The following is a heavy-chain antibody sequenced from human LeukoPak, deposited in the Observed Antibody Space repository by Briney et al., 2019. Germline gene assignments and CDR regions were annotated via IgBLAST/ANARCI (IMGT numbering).Heavy chain of an antibody. CDR2: VLDNTDFA. CDR1: GITLMSYT. CDR3: FTYTSTLDY. Sequence: GGSLRLSCSASGITLMSYTIHWLRRAPGRGLEWLTLVLDNTDFAYHADTVKGRFIISRDNSKNTLYLQVTSLTADDTAVYYCFTYTSTLDYWGQGTLVTVSS. J-gene: IGHJ4*02. D-gene: IGHD3-16*01. V-gene: IGHV3-30-3*01.